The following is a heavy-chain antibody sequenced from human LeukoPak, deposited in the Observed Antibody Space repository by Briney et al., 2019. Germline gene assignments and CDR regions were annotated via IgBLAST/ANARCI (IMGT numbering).Heavy chain of an antibody. CDR2: TYYRSKWYN. D-gene: IGHD6-19*01. CDR3: ARGRDVALAGTSGDFDY. Sequence: SQTLSLTCAISGDSVSSNSAAWNWIRQSPSRGLEWLGRTYYRSKWYNDYAVSVKSRITINPDTSKNQFSLQLNSVTPEDTAVYYSARGRDVALAGTSGDFDYWGQGTLVTVSS. J-gene: IGHJ4*02. CDR1: GDSVSSNSAA. V-gene: IGHV6-1*01.